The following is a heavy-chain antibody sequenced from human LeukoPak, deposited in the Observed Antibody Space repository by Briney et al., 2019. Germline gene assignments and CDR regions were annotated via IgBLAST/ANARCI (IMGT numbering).Heavy chain of an antibody. D-gene: IGHD6-13*01. V-gene: IGHV3-23*01. CDR3: AKVAIAIDYYFDY. CDR1: GFTFSSYA. CDR2: ISDSGGST. Sequence: GGSLRLSCAASGFTFSSYAMSWVHQAPGRGLEWVSSISDSGGSTYYADSVKGRFTISRDNSKKTLYLQMNSLRAEDTAVYYCAKVAIAIDYYFDYWGQGNMVTVSS. J-gene: IGHJ4*02.